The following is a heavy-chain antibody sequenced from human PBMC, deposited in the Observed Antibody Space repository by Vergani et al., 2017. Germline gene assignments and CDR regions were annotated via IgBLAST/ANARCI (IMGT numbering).Heavy chain of an antibody. CDR1: GFTVSSNY. J-gene: IGHJ4*02. CDR2: IYSGGST. Sequence: EVQLVESGGGLVQPGGSLRLSCAASGFTVSSNYMSWVRQAPGKGLEWVSVIYSGGSTYYADSVKGRFTISRDTSKNTLYLPMNSLRAEDTAVYYCAIAHDSRGYYPPHFDYWSQGSLVTVSS. V-gene: IGHV3-66*02. CDR3: AIAHDSRGYYPPHFDY. D-gene: IGHD3-22*01.